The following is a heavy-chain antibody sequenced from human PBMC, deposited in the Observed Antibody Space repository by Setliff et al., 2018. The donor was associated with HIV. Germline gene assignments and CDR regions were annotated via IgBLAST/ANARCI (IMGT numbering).Heavy chain of an antibody. Sequence: KPSETLSLTCIVSGDSISGGRHYLSWIRQTAGKGLEWIGRIYPNGNTKYNPSLQSRVTISIDTAKNQFSLNLNSVTATDTAVYYCASLGSSGYYFHYWGQGILVTVSS. CDR2: IYPNGNT. CDR3: ASLGSSGYYFHY. J-gene: IGHJ4*02. V-gene: IGHV4-61*02. CDR1: GDSISGGRHY. D-gene: IGHD3-22*01.